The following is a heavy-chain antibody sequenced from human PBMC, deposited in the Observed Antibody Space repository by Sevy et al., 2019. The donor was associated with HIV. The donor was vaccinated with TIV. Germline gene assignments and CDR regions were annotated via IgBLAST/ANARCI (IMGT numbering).Heavy chain of an antibody. CDR2: LSVYGET. V-gene: IGHV1-18*01. D-gene: IGHD3-10*01. J-gene: IGHJ4*02. CDR1: GYTFNIYG. CDR3: ARGLYFDFGAY. Sequence: ASVKVSCKTSGYTFNIYGISWVREAPGQGLGGMGWLSVYGETNYAQKVQDRLTVTTDTSTATAYMELRSLRSDDTAVYYCARGLYFDFGAYWGQGTLVTVSS.